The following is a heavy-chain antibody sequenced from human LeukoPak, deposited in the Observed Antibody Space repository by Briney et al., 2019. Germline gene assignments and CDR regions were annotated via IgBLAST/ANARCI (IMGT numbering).Heavy chain of an antibody. V-gene: IGHV3-30-3*01. CDR2: ISYDGSNK. CDR3: ARPYYDILTGYYPTPFDY. D-gene: IGHD3-9*01. J-gene: IGHJ4*02. Sequence: GGSLRLSCAASGFTFSSYAMHWVRQAPGKGLEWVAVISYDGSNKYYADSVKGRFTISRDNSKNTLYLQMNSLRAEDTAVYYCARPYYDILTGYYPTPFDYRGQGTLVTVSS. CDR1: GFTFSSYA.